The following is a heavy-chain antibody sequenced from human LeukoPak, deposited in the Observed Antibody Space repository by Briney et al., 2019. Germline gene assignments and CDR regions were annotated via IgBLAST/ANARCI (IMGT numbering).Heavy chain of an antibody. J-gene: IGHJ3*01. CDR3: SRHKEQRLVHGADDALDV. V-gene: IGHV4-39*01. Sequence: PGGSLRLSCAASGFTFSSYAMSWVRQPPGKGQEWIGSIYYSGSTYYNPSLKSRVIISLDTSKNHFSLKLTSVTATDTAVYFRSRHKEQRLVHGADDALDVWGQGALVTVPS. CDR1: GFTFSSYA. D-gene: IGHD6-19*01. CDR2: IYYSGST.